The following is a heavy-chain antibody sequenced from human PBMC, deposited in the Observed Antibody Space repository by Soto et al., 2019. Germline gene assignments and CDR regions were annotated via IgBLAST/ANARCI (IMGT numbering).Heavy chain of an antibody. V-gene: IGHV4-34*01. Sequence: QVQLQQWGAGLLKPSETLSLTCAVYGGSFSGYYWSWIRQPPGKGLEWIGEINHSGSTNYNPSLKCRVTISVDTSKNQFSLKLSSVTAADTAVYYCARRPRSYSSSWFSPWTSWGQGTLVTVSS. CDR3: ARRPRSYSSSWFSPWTS. D-gene: IGHD6-13*01. J-gene: IGHJ4*02. CDR2: INHSGST. CDR1: GGSFSGYY.